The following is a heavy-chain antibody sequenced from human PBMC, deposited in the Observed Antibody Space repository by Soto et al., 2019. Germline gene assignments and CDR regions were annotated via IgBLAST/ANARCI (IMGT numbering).Heavy chain of an antibody. J-gene: IGHJ4*02. CDR3: AVNDPVTWIQLWQSFDY. Sequence: SVKVSCKASGGTFSSYAISWVRQAPGQGLEWMGGIIPIFGTANYAQKFQGRVTITADESTSTAYMELSSLRSEDTAVYYCAVNDPVTWIQLWQSFDYWGQGTLVTV. V-gene: IGHV1-69*13. CDR1: GGTFSSYA. CDR2: IIPIFGTA. D-gene: IGHD5-18*01.